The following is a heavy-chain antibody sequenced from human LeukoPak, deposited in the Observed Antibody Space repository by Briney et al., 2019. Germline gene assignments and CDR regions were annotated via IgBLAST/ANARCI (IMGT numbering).Heavy chain of an antibody. J-gene: IGHJ4*02. CDR2: IYTSGST. V-gene: IGHV4-4*07. CDR1: GGSISSYY. CDR3: ARLSNRGSYPFDY. D-gene: IGHD1-26*01. Sequence: ASETLSLTCTVSGGSISSYYWSWIRQSAGKGLEWIGRIYTSGSTNYNPSLKSRVTMSVDTSKNQFSLKLSSVTAADTAVYYCARLSNRGSYPFDYWGQGTLVTVSS.